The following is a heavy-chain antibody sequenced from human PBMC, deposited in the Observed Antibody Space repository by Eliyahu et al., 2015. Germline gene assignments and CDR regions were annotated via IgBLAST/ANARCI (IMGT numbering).Heavy chain of an antibody. CDR3: ARDLAVAGTAAFDL. CDR2: TYHRSRWYN. CDR1: GDSVSSNXAA. D-gene: IGHD6-19*01. V-gene: IGHV6-1*01. J-gene: IGHJ3*01. Sequence: QALLQQSGLGLVKPSQTLSLTCAISGDSVSSNXAAWNWIRQSPSSGLEWLGRTYHRSRWYNEYAVSVKSRITINPDTSKNHFSLHLNSVTPEDTAVYYCARDLAVAGTAAFDLWGQGTMVTVSS.